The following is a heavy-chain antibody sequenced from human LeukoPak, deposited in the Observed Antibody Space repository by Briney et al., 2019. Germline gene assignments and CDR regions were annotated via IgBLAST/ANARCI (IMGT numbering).Heavy chain of an antibody. V-gene: IGHV3-21*04. CDR3: AKVITTVVMRGFFDY. J-gene: IGHJ4*02. Sequence: GGSLRLSCAASEFTFSTYMMNWVRQAPGKGLEWVSSIGSSSSYMYYADSVKGRFTISRDNSKNTLYLQMNSLRAEDTAVYYCAKVITTVVMRGFFDYWGQGTLVTVSS. D-gene: IGHD4-23*01. CDR1: EFTFSTYM. CDR2: IGSSSSYM.